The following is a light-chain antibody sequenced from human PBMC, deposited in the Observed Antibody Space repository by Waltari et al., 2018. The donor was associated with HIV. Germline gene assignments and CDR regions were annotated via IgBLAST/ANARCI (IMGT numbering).Light chain of an antibody. J-gene: IGKJ2*01. CDR1: QGIKNA. V-gene: IGKV1-13*02. Sequence: AIQLTQSPCSLSASVGDRVTITCRARQGIKNAVAWYEQKPGRPPKLLIYDASTLEGGVPSRFSGSMSGTDFNLTFSNLQPEDSATFYCQQSRSYPRTLGQGATLEI. CDR3: QQSRSYPRT. CDR2: DAS.